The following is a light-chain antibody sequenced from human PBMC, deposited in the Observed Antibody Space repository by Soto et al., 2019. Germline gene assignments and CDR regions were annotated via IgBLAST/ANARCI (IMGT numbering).Light chain of an antibody. CDR3: QQDGSSPSWT. V-gene: IGKV4-1*01. CDR2: WAS. Sequence: DIVMTQSPDSLSVSLGERATINCKSSQRVLYNSDNKNYLAWYQHKPEQPPKLLIYWASSRESGVPDRFSGRGSGNDFTLNISSLQAEDVAVCYCQQDGSSPSWTFGQGTKVEIK. CDR1: QRVLYNSDNKNY. J-gene: IGKJ1*01.